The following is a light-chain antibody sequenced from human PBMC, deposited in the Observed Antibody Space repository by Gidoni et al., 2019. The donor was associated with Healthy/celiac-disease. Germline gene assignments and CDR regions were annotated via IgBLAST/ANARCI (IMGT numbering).Light chain of an antibody. V-gene: IGKV1-39*01. Sequence: DIQMTQSPSSLSASVGDRVTITCRARQSISSYLNWYQQKPGKAPKLLIYAASSLQSGVPSRFSGSGSGTDFTLTISSLQPEDFATYYCQQSYSTPPKTFGGGTKVEIK. CDR2: AAS. CDR1: QSISSY. J-gene: IGKJ4*01. CDR3: QQSYSTPPKT.